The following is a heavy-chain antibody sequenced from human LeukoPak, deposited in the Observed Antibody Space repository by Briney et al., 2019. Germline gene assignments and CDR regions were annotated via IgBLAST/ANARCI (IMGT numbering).Heavy chain of an antibody. Sequence: SETLSLTCTVSGGSISSYYWSWIRQPPGKRLKWIGYIYYSGSTKYNPSLKSRVSISVDTSKNQFSLKLSSVTAADTAVYYCARGAGAGYNLQPFDYWGQGTLVTVSS. V-gene: IGHV4-59*08. D-gene: IGHD5-24*01. CDR2: IYYSGST. CDR1: GGSISSYY. CDR3: ARGAGAGYNLQPFDY. J-gene: IGHJ4*02.